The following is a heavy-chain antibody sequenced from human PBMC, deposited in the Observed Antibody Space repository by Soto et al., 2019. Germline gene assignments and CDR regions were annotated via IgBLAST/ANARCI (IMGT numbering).Heavy chain of an antibody. CDR1: GGTFSSYA. CDR2: IIPIFGTA. D-gene: IGHD3-3*01. CDR3: ARDRYDFWSGYHSQNYYYGMDV. J-gene: IGHJ6*02. V-gene: IGHV1-69*06. Sequence: QVQLVQSGAEVQKPGSSVKVSCKASGGTFSSYAISWVRQAPGQGLEWMGGIIPIFGTANYAQKFQGRVKITADKSMSTAYMELSSLRSEDTDVYYFARDRYDFWSGYHSQNYYYGMDVWGQGTTVTVSS.